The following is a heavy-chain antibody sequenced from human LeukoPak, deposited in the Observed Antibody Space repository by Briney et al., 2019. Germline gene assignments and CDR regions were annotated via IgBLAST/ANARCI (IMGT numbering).Heavy chain of an antibody. J-gene: IGHJ3*02. CDR1: GGSISSGGYY. D-gene: IGHD3-10*01. V-gene: IGHV4-31*03. CDR2: IYYSGST. CDR3: ARDSPAGSGPIISIAFDI. Sequence: SQTLSLTCTVSGGSISSGGYYWSWIRQHPEKGLEWIGYIYYSGSTYYNPSLKSRVTISVDTSKNQFSLKLSSVTAADTAVYYCARDSPAGSGPIISIAFDIWGQGTMVTVSS.